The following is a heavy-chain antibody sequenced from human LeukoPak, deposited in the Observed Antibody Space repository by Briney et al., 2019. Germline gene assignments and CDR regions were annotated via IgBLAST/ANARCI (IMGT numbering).Heavy chain of an antibody. V-gene: IGHV3-21*04. CDR3: ARRSCGGDCYSAFDY. J-gene: IGHJ4*02. CDR2: ISSSSSYI. D-gene: IGHD2-21*01. CDR1: GFTFSSYS. Sequence: PGGSLRLSCAASGFTFSSYSMNWVRQAPGKGLEWVSSISSSSSYIYYADSVKGRFTISRDNAKNSLYLQMNSLRAEDTALYYCARRSCGGDCYSAFDYWGQGTLVTVSS.